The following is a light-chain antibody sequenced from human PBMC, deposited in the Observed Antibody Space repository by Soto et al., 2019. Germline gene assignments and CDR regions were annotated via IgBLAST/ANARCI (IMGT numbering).Light chain of an antibody. CDR3: QQRIQPRT. CDR1: QSLLHRNGETY. Sequence: DIVMPQTPLSLSVTPGQPASISCKSSQSLLHRNGETYLYWYLQKPDQPPHLLIYGVSNRFSGEQDMLRGRGSGTDCKLEFRRVEAVEVGLDSCQQRIQPRTLGQRTKVEIK. V-gene: IGKV2D-29*01. CDR2: GVS. J-gene: IGKJ1*01.